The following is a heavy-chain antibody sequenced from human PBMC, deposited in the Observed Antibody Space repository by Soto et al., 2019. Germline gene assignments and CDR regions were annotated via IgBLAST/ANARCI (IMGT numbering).Heavy chain of an antibody. CDR2: ISYGGNT. CDR1: RGSISSYY. J-gene: IGHJ4*02. Sequence: SETLSLPCTVSRGSISSYYWSWIRQPPGKGLGWIGYISYGGNTNYNASLKSRVPISVDTSTNPFSLRVTPVTAADTAVYYCARIRRLGGVSPYFAYWRQGALVTVSS. V-gene: IGHV4-59*01. D-gene: IGHD3-16*02. CDR3: ARIRRLGGVSPYFAY.